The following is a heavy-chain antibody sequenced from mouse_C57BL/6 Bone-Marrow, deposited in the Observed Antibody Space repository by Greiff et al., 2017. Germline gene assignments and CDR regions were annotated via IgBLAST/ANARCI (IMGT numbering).Heavy chain of an antibody. J-gene: IGHJ4*01. V-gene: IGHV1-69*01. CDR1: GYTFTSYW. Sequence: QVQLQQPGAELVMPEASVKLSCKASGYTFTSYWMPWVKQTPGQGLEWIGEIDPSDSYHNYTHKFKGPSTLSVDKSTSTAYMQLSSLTSEDSAVYYCARAIGVGAMAYWGQGTSVTVSA. CDR3: ARAIGVGAMAY. CDR2: IDPSDSYH.